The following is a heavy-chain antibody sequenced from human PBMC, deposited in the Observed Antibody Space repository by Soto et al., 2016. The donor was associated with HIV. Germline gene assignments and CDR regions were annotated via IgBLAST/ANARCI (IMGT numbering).Heavy chain of an antibody. V-gene: IGHV3-66*01. Sequence: EVQLVESGGGLVQPGGSLRLSCAASGFTVNNNYMSWVRQAPGKGLEWVSVIYSGGSTYYADSVKGRFTISRDNSKNTLYLQMNSLRAEDTAVYYCAMGSSWYRDLDYWGQGTLVTVSS. D-gene: IGHD6-13*01. CDR3: AMGSSWYRDLDY. CDR2: IYSGGST. CDR1: GFTVNNNY. J-gene: IGHJ4*02.